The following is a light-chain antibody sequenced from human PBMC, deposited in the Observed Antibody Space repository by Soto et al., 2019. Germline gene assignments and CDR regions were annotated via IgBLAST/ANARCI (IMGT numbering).Light chain of an antibody. CDR3: TSWDDSVHGPL. J-gene: IGLJ2*01. V-gene: IGLV1-44*01. Sequence: QSVLTQPPSASGTPGQRVTISCSGSSSNIGSNSANWYQQLPGTADKLLIYSNNQRRSGVPDRFSGSKSGTSATLAISGLQSEDEADYYCTSWDDSVHGPLFGGGTKLTVL. CDR2: SNN. CDR1: SSNIGSNS.